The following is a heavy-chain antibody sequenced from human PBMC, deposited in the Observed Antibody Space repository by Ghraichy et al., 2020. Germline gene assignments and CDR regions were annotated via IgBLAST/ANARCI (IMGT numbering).Heavy chain of an antibody. CDR1: GDSINRGDYY. Sequence: SQTLSLTCSVSGDSINRGDYYWNWIRQSPGKGLEWIGYIYVSGSTYYNPSLKSRVIISVGTSKNHFSLMMSSVTAADTAVYYCARGNRPRTGDWFDPWGQGIVVTVSS. D-gene: IGHD1-14*01. CDR2: IYVSGST. CDR3: ARGNRPRTGDWFDP. V-gene: IGHV4-30-4*01. J-gene: IGHJ5*02.